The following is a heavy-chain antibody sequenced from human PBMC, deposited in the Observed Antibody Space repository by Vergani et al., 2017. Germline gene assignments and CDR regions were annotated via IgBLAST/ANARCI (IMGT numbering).Heavy chain of an antibody. CDR2: IIPIFGTA. J-gene: IGHJ4*02. Sequence: QVQLVQSGAEVKKPGSSVKVSCKASGGTFSSYAISWVRQAPGQGLEWMGRIIPIFGTANYAQKVQGRVTITADESTSTAYMELSSLRSEDTAVYYCARGDGIAVAGTWMKTFDYWGQGTLVTVSS. D-gene: IGHD6-19*01. V-gene: IGHV1-69*18. CDR1: GGTFSSYA. CDR3: ARGDGIAVAGTWMKTFDY.